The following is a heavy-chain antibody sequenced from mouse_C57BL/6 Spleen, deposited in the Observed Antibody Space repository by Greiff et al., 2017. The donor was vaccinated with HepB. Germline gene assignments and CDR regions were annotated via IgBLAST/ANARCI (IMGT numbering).Heavy chain of an antibody. Sequence: VQLQQSGTELVKPGASVKLSCKASGYTFTSYWMHWVKQRPGQGLEWIGNINPSNGGTNYNEKFKSKATLTVDKSSSTAYMQLSSLTSEDSAVYYCARDSNYLAWFAYWGQGTLVTVSA. D-gene: IGHD2-5*01. CDR1: GYTFTSYW. J-gene: IGHJ3*01. CDR3: ARDSNYLAWFAY. CDR2: INPSNGGT. V-gene: IGHV1-53*01.